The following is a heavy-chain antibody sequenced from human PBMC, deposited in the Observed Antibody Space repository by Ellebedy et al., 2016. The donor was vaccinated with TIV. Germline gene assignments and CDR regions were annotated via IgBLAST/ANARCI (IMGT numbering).Heavy chain of an antibody. Sequence: SETLSLTCTVSGGSISTSSYYWVWIRQPPGQRLEWIGRIYYDGTTHYNPSLNSRGTISIDTSRNQFSLRLTSLTAADAALYYCATYRTSSASFDPWGQGTLVTVSS. V-gene: IGHV4-39*01. J-gene: IGHJ5*02. D-gene: IGHD6-6*01. CDR3: ATYRTSSASFDP. CDR2: IYYDGTT. CDR1: GGSISTSSYY.